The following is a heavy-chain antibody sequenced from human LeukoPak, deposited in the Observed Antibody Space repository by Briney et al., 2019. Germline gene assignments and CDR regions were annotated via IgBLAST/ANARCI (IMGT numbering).Heavy chain of an antibody. J-gene: IGHJ4*02. CDR2: VKQDGSDK. D-gene: IGHD3-10*01. CDR1: GFTFSRYW. V-gene: IGHV3-7*01. CDR3: ARDNSGSYDF. Sequence: GGSLRLSCAASGFTFSRYWMSWVRQAPGKGLEWVANVKQDGSDKYYVDSVKGQFTISRDNAKNSLYLQMNSLGADDTAVYYCARDNSGSYDFWGQGTLVTVSS.